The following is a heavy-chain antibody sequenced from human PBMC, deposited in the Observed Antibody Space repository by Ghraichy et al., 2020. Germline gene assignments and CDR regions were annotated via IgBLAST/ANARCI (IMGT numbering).Heavy chain of an antibody. V-gene: IGHV3-53*01. D-gene: IGHD3-3*01. CDR2: IYSGGST. Sequence: GGSLRLSCAASGFTVSSNYMSWVRQAPGKGLEWVSVIYSGGSTYYADSVKGRFTISRDNSKNTLYLQMNSLRAEDTAVYYCARSITTFGVARVTYGMDVWGQGTTVTVSS. J-gene: IGHJ6*02. CDR1: GFTVSSNY. CDR3: ARSITTFGVARVTYGMDV.